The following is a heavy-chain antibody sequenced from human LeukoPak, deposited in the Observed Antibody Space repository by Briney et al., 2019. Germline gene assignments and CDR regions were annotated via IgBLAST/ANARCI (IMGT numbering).Heavy chain of an antibody. Sequence: ASVKVSCKASRYTFTSYDINWVRQAPGQGLEWMGWINPNSGGTNYAQKFQGRVTMTRDTSISTAYMELSRLRSDDTAVYYCAREITWIWASRLDVWGKGTTVTVPS. CDR2: INPNSGGT. CDR1: RYTFTSYD. D-gene: IGHD5-12*01. V-gene: IGHV1-2*02. J-gene: IGHJ6*04. CDR3: AREITWIWASRLDV.